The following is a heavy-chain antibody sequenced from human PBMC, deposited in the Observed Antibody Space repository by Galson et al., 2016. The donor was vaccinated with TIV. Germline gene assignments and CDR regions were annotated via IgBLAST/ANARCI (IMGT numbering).Heavy chain of an antibody. CDR1: GDSVSGNTAA. Sequence: CAISGDSVSGNTAAWNWVRQSPSRGLEWLGRTYYKSKWNTDYAVSVKGRIIIRPDTSMNQVSLQLSSVIPDDTAVYYCSRGNWNYGMGGAMDVWGRGTTVTVSS. CDR2: TYYKSKWNT. V-gene: IGHV6-1*01. J-gene: IGHJ6*02. CDR3: SRGNWNYGMGGAMDV. D-gene: IGHD1-7*01.